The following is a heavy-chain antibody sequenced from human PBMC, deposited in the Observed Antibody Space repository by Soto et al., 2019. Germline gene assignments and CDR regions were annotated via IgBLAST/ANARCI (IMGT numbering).Heavy chain of an antibody. CDR2: MFASGST. CDR1: GDSITSYD. Sequence: PSETLSLTCTVSGDSITSYDWSWMRRPAGKGLEWIGRMFASGSTNYNPSLRGRVTLSIDRAKKQFSLKLNSVTAADTAVYFCARGRYNTGSSIPYFDNWGQGTLVTSPQ. D-gene: IGHD6-6*01. J-gene: IGHJ4*02. CDR3: ARGRYNTGSSIPYFDN. V-gene: IGHV4-4*07.